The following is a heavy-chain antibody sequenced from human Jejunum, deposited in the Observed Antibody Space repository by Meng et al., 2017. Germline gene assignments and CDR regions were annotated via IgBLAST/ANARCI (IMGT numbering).Heavy chain of an antibody. CDR2: LDYSGTT. J-gene: IGHJ4*02. Sequence: SETLSLTCTVSRGSTSSSRYYWGWLRQPPGKGLEWIGTLDYSGTTYYNPSLKSRVTLSVDTSNNQFALRLNSVTAADTAVYYCARDHGSTNWLYYWGQGTLVTVSS. V-gene: IGHV4-39*06. CDR1: RGSTSSSRYY. D-gene: IGHD3-22*01. CDR3: ARDHGSTNWLYY.